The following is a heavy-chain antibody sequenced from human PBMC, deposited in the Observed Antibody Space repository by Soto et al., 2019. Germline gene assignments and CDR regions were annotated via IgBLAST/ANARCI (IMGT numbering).Heavy chain of an antibody. J-gene: IGHJ4*02. V-gene: IGHV2-5*02. CDR3: AHRRGYDILTGINFDC. CDR1: GFSLSTDGVG. D-gene: IGHD3-9*01. Sequence: QITLKESGPTLVKPTQTLTLTCSFSGFSLSTDGVGVGWIRQPPGKALEWLALIYWDDDKRYSPSLERRPTIPQDTSKTQVVLTLTNMDPVDTGTYYCAHRRGYDILTGINFDCWGQGTLVTVSS. CDR2: IYWDDDK.